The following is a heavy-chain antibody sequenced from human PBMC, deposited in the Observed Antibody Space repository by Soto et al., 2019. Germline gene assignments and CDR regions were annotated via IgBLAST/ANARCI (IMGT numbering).Heavy chain of an antibody. D-gene: IGHD6-19*01. Sequence: GGSISLSCASSGVHFISYSRSLVRTAPGKGLEWVSAISGSGGSIDYADSVKGRFTISRDNAKNSLYLQMNSLRAEDTALYYCAKSHTTSGWYVTTDYWGQGTRVTGSS. V-gene: IGHV3-23*01. CDR2: ISGSGGSI. CDR3: AKSHTTSGWYVTTDY. J-gene: IGHJ4*02. CDR1: GVHFISYS.